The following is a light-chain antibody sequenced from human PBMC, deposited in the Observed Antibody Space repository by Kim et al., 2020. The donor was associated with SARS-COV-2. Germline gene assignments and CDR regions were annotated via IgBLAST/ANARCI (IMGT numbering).Light chain of an antibody. Sequence: SYELTQPPSVSVSPGQTARITCSGDALPKKYAYWYQQKPGQSPVLVIYKESGRPSGIPERFSGSSSGTTVTLTISGVQAEDEADYYCQSADSSGTYVVFGGGTKLTVL. CDR3: QSADSSGTYVV. V-gene: IGLV3-25*03. CDR1: ALPKKY. J-gene: IGLJ2*01. CDR2: KES.